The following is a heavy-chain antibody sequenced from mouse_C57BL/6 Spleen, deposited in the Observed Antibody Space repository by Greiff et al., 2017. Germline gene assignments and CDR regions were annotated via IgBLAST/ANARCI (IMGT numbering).Heavy chain of an antibody. V-gene: IGHV1-55*01. D-gene: IGHD1-1*01. CDR3: ARRITTVVAPLDY. CDR1: GYTFTSYW. Sequence: VQLQQPGAELVKPGASVKMSCKASGYTFTSYWITWVKQRPGQGLEWIGDIYPGSGSPNYNEKFKSKATLTVDTSSSTAYMQLSSLTSEDSAVYYCARRITTVVAPLDYWGQGTTLTVSS. J-gene: IGHJ2*01. CDR2: IYPGSGSP.